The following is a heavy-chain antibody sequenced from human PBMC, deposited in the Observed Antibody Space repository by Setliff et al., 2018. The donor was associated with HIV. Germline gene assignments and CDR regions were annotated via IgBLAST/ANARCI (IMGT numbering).Heavy chain of an antibody. J-gene: IGHJ3*02. Sequence: QAGGSLRLSCAASGFTFSSYAMSWVRQAPGKGLEWVSAISGSGGSTYYADSVKGRFTISRDNSKNTLYLQMNSLRAEDTAVYYCARGSDCSGGSCAGGAFDIWGQGTMVTVSS. CDR2: ISGSGGST. CDR3: ARGSDCSGGSCAGGAFDI. CDR1: GFTFSSYA. V-gene: IGHV3-23*01. D-gene: IGHD2-15*01.